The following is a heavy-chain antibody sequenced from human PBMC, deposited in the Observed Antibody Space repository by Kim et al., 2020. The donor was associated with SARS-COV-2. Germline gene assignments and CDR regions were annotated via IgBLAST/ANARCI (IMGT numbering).Heavy chain of an antibody. CDR1: GGSISSSSYY. Sequence: SETLSLTCTVSGGSISSSSYYWGWIRQPPGKGLEWIGSIYYSGSTYYNPSLKSRVTISVDTSKNQFSLKLSSVTAADTAVYYCARGLGGPDYWGQGTLVTVST. CDR2: IYYSGST. J-gene: IGHJ4*02. V-gene: IGHV4-39*01. D-gene: IGHD3-16*01. CDR3: ARGLGGPDY.